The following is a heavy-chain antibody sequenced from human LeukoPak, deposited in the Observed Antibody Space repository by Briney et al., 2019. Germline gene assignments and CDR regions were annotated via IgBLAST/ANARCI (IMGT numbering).Heavy chain of an antibody. J-gene: IGHJ3*02. Sequence: ASVNVSCKVSGYTLTELSMHWVRQAPGKGLDWMGGFDPEDGETIYAQKFQGRVTMTEDTSTDTAYMELSSLRSEDTAVYYCATAVRDAFDIWGQGTMVTVSS. CDR1: GYTLTELS. V-gene: IGHV1-24*01. CDR3: ATAVRDAFDI. CDR2: FDPEDGET. D-gene: IGHD3-22*01.